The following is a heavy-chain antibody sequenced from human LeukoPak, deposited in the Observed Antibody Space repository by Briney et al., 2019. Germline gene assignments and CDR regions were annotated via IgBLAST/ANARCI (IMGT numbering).Heavy chain of an antibody. CDR3: ARVRDGSGSYRRPIDS. V-gene: IGHV4-30-2*01. CDR2: IYHSGST. J-gene: IGHJ4*02. Sequence: PSETLSLTCAVSGGSISSGGYSWSWIRQPPGKGLEWIGYIYHSGSTYYNPSLKSRVTISVDRSKNQFSLKLSSVTAADTAVYYCARVRDGSGSYRRPIDSWGQGTLVTVSS. D-gene: IGHD3-10*01. CDR1: GGSISSGGYS.